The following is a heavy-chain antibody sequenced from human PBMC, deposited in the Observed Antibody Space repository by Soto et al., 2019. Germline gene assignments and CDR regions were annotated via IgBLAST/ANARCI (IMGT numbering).Heavy chain of an antibody. J-gene: IGHJ3*02. CDR2: IYYSGST. CDR3: ARQTAPDAFDI. CDR1: GGSISSGDYY. V-gene: IGHV4-30-4*01. Sequence: SETLSLTCTVSGGSISSGDYYWSWIRQPPGKGLEWIGYIYYSGSTYYNPSLKSRVTISVDTSKNQFSLKLSSVTAAATAVYYCARQTAPDAFDIWGQGTMVTVSS.